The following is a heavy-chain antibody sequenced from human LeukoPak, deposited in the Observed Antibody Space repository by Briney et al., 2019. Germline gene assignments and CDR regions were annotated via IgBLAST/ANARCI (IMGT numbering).Heavy chain of an antibody. CDR2: INHSGST. J-gene: IGHJ5*02. CDR3: AIGTSGSYRSTPWFDP. V-gene: IGHV4-34*01. D-gene: IGHD1-26*01. CDR1: GGSFSGYY. Sequence: SETLSLTCAVYGGSFSGYYWSWIRQPPGKGLEWIGEINHSGSTNYNPSLKSRVTISVDTSKNQYSLKLSSVTAADTAVYYCAIGTSGSYRSTPWFDPSGHGTLVTVSS.